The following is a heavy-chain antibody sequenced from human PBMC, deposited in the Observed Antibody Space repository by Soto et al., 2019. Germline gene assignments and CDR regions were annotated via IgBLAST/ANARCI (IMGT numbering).Heavy chain of an antibody. V-gene: IGHV4-31*03. Sequence: SETLSLTCTVSGGSISSGGYYWSWIRQHRGKGLEWIGYIYYSGSTYYNPSLKSRVTISVDTSKNQFSLKLSSVTAADTAVYYCARARITMVRGVMDFDYWGQGTLVTVSS. CDR1: GGSISSGGYY. CDR2: IYYSGST. D-gene: IGHD3-10*01. CDR3: ARARITMVRGVMDFDY. J-gene: IGHJ4*02.